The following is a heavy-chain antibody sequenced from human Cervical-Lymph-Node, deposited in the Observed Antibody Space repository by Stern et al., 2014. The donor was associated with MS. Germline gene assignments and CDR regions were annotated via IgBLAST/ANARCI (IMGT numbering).Heavy chain of an antibody. J-gene: IGHJ4*02. V-gene: IGHV1-24*01. CDR3: ATDYDY. CDR2: LDPEDGET. Sequence: QEQLVQSGAEVKKPGASVKVSCKVSGSTVTEFFMHWVRQAPGKGLEWMGGLDPEDGETIYAQKFQGRVTMTEDPSTDTAYMELHSLTSDDTAVYYCATDYDYWGQGTLVTVSS. CDR1: GSTVTEFF.